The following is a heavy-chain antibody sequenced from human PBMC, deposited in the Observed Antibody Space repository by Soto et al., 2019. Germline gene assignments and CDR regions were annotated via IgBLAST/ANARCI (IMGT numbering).Heavy chain of an antibody. Sequence: QVQLQESGPGLVKPSQTLSLTCTVSGGSISSGDYYWSWIRQPPGKGLEWIGYIYYSGSTYYNPSLNSRVTISVDTSKNQFSLKLSSVTAADTAVYYCARDREDPYYYYYYGMDVWGQGTTVTVSS. V-gene: IGHV4-30-4*01. CDR3: ARDREDPYYYYYYGMDV. CDR1: GGSISSGDYY. J-gene: IGHJ6*02. CDR2: IYYSGST. D-gene: IGHD3-10*01.